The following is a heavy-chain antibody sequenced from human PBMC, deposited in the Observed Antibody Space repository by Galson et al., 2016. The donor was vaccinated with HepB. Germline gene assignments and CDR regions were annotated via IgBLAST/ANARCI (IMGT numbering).Heavy chain of an antibody. D-gene: IGHD7-27*01. CDR2: ISPSGDNT. J-gene: IGHJ4*02. V-gene: IGHV3-23*01. CDR3: ARRGINWGFFDY. Sequence: SLRLSCAASGFTFNNHAMNWVRQASGKGLEWVSTISPSGDNTYYADSVKGRFTISRDISKNTLYLQMNSLRADDTALYYCARRGINWGFFDYWGQGTLVTVSS. CDR1: GFTFNNHA.